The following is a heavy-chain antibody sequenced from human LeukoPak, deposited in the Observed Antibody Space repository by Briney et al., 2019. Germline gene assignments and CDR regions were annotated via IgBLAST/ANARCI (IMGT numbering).Heavy chain of an antibody. CDR1: GGSFSGYY. Sequence: SETLSLTCAVYGGSFSGYYWSWIRRPPGKGLEWIGEINHSGSTNYNPSLKSRVTISVDTSKNQFSLKLSSATAADTAVYYCARVPGIYDYVWGSYRRRAFDIWGQGTMVTVSS. J-gene: IGHJ3*02. CDR2: INHSGST. V-gene: IGHV4-34*01. D-gene: IGHD3-16*02. CDR3: ARVPGIYDYVWGSYRRRAFDI.